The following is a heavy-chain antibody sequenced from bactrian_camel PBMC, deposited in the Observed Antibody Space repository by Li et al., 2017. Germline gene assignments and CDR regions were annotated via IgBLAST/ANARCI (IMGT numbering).Heavy chain of an antibody. CDR1: DFNFGPSG. CDR3: AAVCSSRGGPWYQPIKYNY. J-gene: IGHJ4*01. D-gene: IGHD2*01. CDR2: IYRGGGGNV. Sequence: VQLVESGGGSVQAGETLKLSCTISDFNFGPSGRGWFRQAPGTEREGVAAIYRGGGGNVYYADSVKDRFTISQDNAKNTVYLQMNSLKPEDTAMYYCAAVCSSRGGPWYQPIKYNYWGQGTQVTVS. V-gene: IGHV3S63*01.